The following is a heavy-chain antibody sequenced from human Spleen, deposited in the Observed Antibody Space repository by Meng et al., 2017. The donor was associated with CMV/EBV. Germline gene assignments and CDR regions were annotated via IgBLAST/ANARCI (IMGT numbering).Heavy chain of an antibody. CDR3: ARVGMDV. Sequence: GESLKISCAASGFTFSNYAMSWVRQAPGKGLEWVSVIYSGGSTYYADSVKGRFTISRDNSKNTLYLQMNSLRAEDTAVYYCARVGMDVWGQGTTVTVSS. CDR1: GFTFSNYA. CDR2: IYSGGST. V-gene: IGHV3-53*01. J-gene: IGHJ6*02.